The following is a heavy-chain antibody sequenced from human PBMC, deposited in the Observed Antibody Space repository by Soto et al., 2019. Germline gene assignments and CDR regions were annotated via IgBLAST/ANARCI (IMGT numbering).Heavy chain of an antibody. Sequence: QVQLVESGGGVVQPGRSLRLSCAASGFIFSNYGMHWVRQAPGKGLEWVAVIWNDGSNKYYADSVKGRFTITRDNSKNTLYLQMNSLRAEDTAVYHCAIDLKGHHYDTSRTWGQGTMVTVSS. J-gene: IGHJ4*02. D-gene: IGHD3-22*01. CDR3: AIDLKGHHYDTSRT. CDR2: IWNDGSNK. CDR1: GFIFSNYG. V-gene: IGHV3-33*01.